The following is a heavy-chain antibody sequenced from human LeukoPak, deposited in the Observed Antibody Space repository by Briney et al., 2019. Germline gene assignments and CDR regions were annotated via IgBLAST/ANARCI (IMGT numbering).Heavy chain of an antibody. D-gene: IGHD4-17*01. V-gene: IGHV4-34*01. CDR2: INHSGRT. J-gene: IGHJ4*02. CDR1: GGSVYDYY. Sequence: PSETLSLTCAVYGGSVYDYYWSWIRQPPGKGLEWIGEINHSGRTNYNPSLKSRVTISVDTSTHQFSLTLSSVTAADTAVYYCERGLGLRVMTTVTTFDNWGQGTLVTVSS. CDR3: ERGLGLRVMTTVTTFDN.